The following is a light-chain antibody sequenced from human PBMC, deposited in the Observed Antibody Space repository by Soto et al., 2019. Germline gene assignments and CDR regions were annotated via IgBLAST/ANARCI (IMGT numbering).Light chain of an antibody. J-gene: IGKJ1*01. Sequence: DRQMTHSPSSLSASVGYRVSMACLASQGISTYLNWYQQKPGKAPKLLIYAASSLQSGVPSRFSGSGSETDFTLTISSLQPEDFATYSCQQSYSTTWTFGQGTKVDI. CDR1: QGISTY. V-gene: IGKV1-39*01. CDR2: AAS. CDR3: QQSYSTTWT.